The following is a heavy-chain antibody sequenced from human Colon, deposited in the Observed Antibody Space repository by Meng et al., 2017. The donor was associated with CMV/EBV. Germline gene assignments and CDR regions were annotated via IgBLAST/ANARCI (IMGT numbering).Heavy chain of an antibody. CDR3: ARAPIYCSNTDCYGNWFDP. J-gene: IGHJ5*02. D-gene: IGHD2-2*01. Sequence: FTGYYVPWLRQAPGEGLEWMGWVHPTSSETKAAEKFQGRVHMTSDTSITTVYMELHGLTSDDTAMYYCARAPIYCSNTDCYGNWFDPWGQGTLVTVSS. CDR2: VHPTSSET. CDR1: FTGYY. V-gene: IGHV1-2*02.